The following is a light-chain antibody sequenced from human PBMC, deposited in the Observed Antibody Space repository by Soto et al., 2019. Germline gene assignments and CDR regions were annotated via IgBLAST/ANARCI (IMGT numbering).Light chain of an antibody. CDR1: QSVTSTN. CDR2: DAV. J-gene: IGKJ2*01. Sequence: IVLTQSPVTLSLSPGEGATLSCRASQSVTSTNLAWYQQRAGQAPRLLIYDAVRRATGIPDRFSGSGSGTDFTITSSRLDPEDFAVYYRQQYGSSLGTFGQGTKVEI. V-gene: IGKV3-20*01. CDR3: QQYGSSLGT.